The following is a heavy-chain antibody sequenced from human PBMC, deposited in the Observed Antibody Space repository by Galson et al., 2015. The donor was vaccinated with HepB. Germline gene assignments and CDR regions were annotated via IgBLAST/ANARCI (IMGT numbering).Heavy chain of an antibody. CDR1: GFTFNNYA. CDR2: ISDRGTYT. Sequence: SLRLCYAASGFTFNNYAMNWPRPAPGKGLEWLSVISDRGTYTAYAGSVKGRFALSRDNSEDTVFLQMTSLGVEDTAVYFCGKDKVADTAMVIEHWGQGALVSVSS. CDR3: GKDKVADTAMVIEH. D-gene: IGHD5-18*01. J-gene: IGHJ1*01. V-gene: IGHV3-23*01.